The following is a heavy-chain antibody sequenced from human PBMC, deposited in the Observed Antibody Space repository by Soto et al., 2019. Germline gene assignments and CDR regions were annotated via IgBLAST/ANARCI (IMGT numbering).Heavy chain of an antibody. V-gene: IGHV1-46*01. D-gene: IGHD2-21*02. CDR2: INPSGGST. J-gene: IGHJ3*02. CDR3: ARVDCSPAQDGDCYSGVNAFDI. CDR1: GYTFTSYY. Sequence: ASVKVSCKASGYTFTSYYMHWVRQAPGQGLEWMGIINPSGGSTSYAQKFQGRVTMTRDTSTSTVYMELSSLRSEDTAVYYCARVDCSPAQDGDCYSGVNAFDIWGQGTMVTVSS.